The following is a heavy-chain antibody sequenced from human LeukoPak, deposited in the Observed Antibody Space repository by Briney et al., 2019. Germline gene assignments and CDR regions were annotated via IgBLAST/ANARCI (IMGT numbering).Heavy chain of an antibody. V-gene: IGHV3-30*18. CDR2: ISYDGSNK. J-gene: IGHJ4*02. Sequence: PGGSLRLSCAASGFTFSSYAMSWVRQAPGKGLEWVAVISYDGSNKYYADSVKGRFTISRDNSKNTLYLQMNSLRAEDTAVYYCANMVPRYYYDSSGYSDYWGQGTLVTVSS. CDR1: GFTFSSYA. CDR3: ANMVPRYYYDSSGYSDY. D-gene: IGHD3-22*01.